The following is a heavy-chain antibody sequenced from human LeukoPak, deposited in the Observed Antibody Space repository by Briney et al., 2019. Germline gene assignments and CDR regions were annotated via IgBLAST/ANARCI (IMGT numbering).Heavy chain of an antibody. D-gene: IGHD3-22*01. CDR3: ARSYYYDSSGYYPDWYFDL. CDR2: IYYSGST. CDR1: GGSISSGGYY. V-gene: IGHV4-31*03. Sequence: SETLSLTCTVSGGSISSGGYYWSWIRQHPGKGLEWIGYIYYSGSTYYNPSLKSRVTISVDTSKNQFSLKLSSVTAADTAVYYCARSYYYDSSGYYPDWYFDLWGRGTLVTVSS. J-gene: IGHJ2*01.